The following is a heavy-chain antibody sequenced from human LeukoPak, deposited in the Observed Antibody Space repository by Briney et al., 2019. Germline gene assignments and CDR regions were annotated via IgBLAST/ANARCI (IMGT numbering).Heavy chain of an antibody. CDR3: ARLSDYVWGSYRYSFDY. V-gene: IGHV4-4*07. CDR1: GGSISGYF. Sequence: SETLSLTCTVSGGSISGYFWSWIRQPAGKGLEWIGHIYTSGSTNYNPSLKSRVTISVDTSKNQFSLKLSSVTAADTAVYYCARLSDYVWGSYRYSFDYWGQGTLVTVSS. J-gene: IGHJ4*02. CDR2: IYTSGST. D-gene: IGHD3-16*02.